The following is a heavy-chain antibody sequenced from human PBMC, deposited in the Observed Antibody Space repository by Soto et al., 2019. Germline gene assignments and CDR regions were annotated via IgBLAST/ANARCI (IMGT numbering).Heavy chain of an antibody. J-gene: IGHJ5*02. CDR3: ASLDCSGGSCYSGWFDP. CDR2: INHSGST. D-gene: IGHD2-15*01. Sequence: QVQLQQWGAGLLKPSETLSLTCAVYGGSFSGYYWSWIRQPPGKGLEWIGEINHSGSTNYNPSLKSRVTISVDTSKNQFSLKLSSVTAADTAVYYCASLDCSGGSCYSGWFDPWGQGTLVTVSS. CDR1: GGSFSGYY. V-gene: IGHV4-34*01.